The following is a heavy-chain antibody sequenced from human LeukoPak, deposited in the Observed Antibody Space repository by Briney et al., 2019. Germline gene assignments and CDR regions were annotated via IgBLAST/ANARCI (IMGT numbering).Heavy chain of an antibody. CDR1: GGSISSYD. J-gene: IGHJ4*02. CDR2: IYTSGST. V-gene: IGHV4-4*07. Sequence: SETLSLSCTVSGGSISSYDLSWIRQPAGKGLEWMGRIYTSGSTNYNPPLKSRGTMSVGKSTNQFSLQLSTVTAADAAVVYCVGDRSLDYGRQDTLVTVSS. CDR3: VGDRSLDY.